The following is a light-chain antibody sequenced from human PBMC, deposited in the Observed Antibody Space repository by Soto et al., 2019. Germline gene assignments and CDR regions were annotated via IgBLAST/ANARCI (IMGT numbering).Light chain of an antibody. V-gene: IGLV1-40*01. CDR1: SSNIGAGYD. Sequence: QSVLTQPPSVSGAPGQRVTISCTGSSSNIGAGYDVYWYQQLPGTAPKLLIYGNSNRPSGVPDRFSGSKSGTSASLAITGLQAEDEADYYCQSYDNSLSYVFGTGTKSPS. J-gene: IGLJ1*01. CDR2: GNS. CDR3: QSYDNSLSYV.